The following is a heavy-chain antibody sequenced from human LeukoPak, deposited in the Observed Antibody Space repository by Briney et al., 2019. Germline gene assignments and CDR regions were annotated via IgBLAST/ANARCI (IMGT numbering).Heavy chain of an antibody. D-gene: IGHD4-23*01. V-gene: IGHV4-39*01. CDR1: GVSITSGNYY. CDR3: ATQRLATVAPFGN. Sequence: SETLSLTCTVSGVSITSGNYYWDWIRQPPGQGLEWIGSMYYTGNTYYNPSLKSRVTLSLDTSKNHFSLRLSSLTAADTAVYYCATQRLATVAPFGNWGQGTLVTVSS. CDR2: MYYTGNT. J-gene: IGHJ4*02.